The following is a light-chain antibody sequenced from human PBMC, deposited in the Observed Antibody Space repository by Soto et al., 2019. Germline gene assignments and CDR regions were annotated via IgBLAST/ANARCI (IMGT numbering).Light chain of an antibody. V-gene: IGKV1-39*01. Sequence: DIQMTQSPSSLSASVGDRVIITCRASRTIAGYVNWYQQRLGEAPNLLIYAASSLQSGVPSRFRGSGSGTDFTLTINSLQPEDFATYYCQQTYSTPGTFGQGTRVEIK. CDR1: RTIAGY. J-gene: IGKJ1*01. CDR3: QQTYSTPGT. CDR2: AAS.